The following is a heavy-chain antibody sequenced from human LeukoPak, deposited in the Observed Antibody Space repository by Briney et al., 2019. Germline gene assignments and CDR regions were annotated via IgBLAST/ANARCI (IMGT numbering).Heavy chain of an antibody. Sequence: GGSLRLSCAASGFTFSDYAMNWVRQAPGKGLEWVSEISGSGVSTYYADSVKGRFTISRDNSKNTLYLQMNSLRAEDTAVYFCAKRGVVIRVFLVGFHKEAYYFDSWGLGALVTVSS. J-gene: IGHJ4*02. CDR2: ISGSGVST. CDR1: GFTFSDYA. V-gene: IGHV3-23*01. D-gene: IGHD2-21*01. CDR3: AKRGVVIRVFLVGFHKEAYYFDS.